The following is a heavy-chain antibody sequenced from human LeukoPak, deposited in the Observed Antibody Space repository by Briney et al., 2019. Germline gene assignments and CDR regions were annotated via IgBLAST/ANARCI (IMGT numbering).Heavy chain of an antibody. D-gene: IGHD4-23*01. J-gene: IGHJ4*02. V-gene: IGHV3-21*01. CDR3: ARDSLGGNSKAGYFDY. CDR2: ISSSSSYI. Sequence: GGSLRLSCAASGFTFNSYAMIWVRQAPGKGLEWVSSISSSSSYIYYADSVKGRFTISRDNAKNSLYLQMNSLRAEDTAVYYCARDSLGGNSKAGYFDYWGQGTLVTVSS. CDR1: GFTFNSYA.